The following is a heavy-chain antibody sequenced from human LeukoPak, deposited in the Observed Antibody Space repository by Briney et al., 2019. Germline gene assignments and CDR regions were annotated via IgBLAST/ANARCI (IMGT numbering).Heavy chain of an antibody. CDR3: ARTGLDGSLSFDY. V-gene: IGHV3-53*01. D-gene: IGHD3/OR15-3a*01. CDR2: IYSGGST. J-gene: IGHJ4*02. CDR1: GFTVSSNY. Sequence: GGSLRLSCAASGFTVSSNYMSWVRQAPGKGLEWVTVIYSGGSTYYADSVKGRFTISRDNSKNTLYLQMNSLRAEDTAVYYCARTGLDGSLSFDYWGQGTLVTVSS.